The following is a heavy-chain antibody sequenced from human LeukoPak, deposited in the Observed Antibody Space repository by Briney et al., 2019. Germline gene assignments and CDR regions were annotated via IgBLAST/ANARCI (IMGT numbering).Heavy chain of an antibody. J-gene: IGHJ3*02. D-gene: IGHD2-15*01. CDR2: INWNTNSI. Sequence: GRSLRLSCAASGFTFDDYAMHWVRQAPGKGLEWVSGINWNTNSIKYADSVKGRFTISRDNAKNSLYLQMNSLRAEDTALYYCAKENVAATSGAFDIWGQGTMVTVSS. CDR1: GFTFDDYA. V-gene: IGHV3-9*01. CDR3: AKENVAATSGAFDI.